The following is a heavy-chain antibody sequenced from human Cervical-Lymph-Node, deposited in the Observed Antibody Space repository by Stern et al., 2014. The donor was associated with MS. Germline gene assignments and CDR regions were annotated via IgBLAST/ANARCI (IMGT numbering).Heavy chain of an antibody. Sequence: QLQLQESDSRLVKPSQTLSLTCAVSVGSVGSGGYSWNWIRQPAGKGLEWIGNIYFTGTTYNNPSFQSRVTIAVDRSKSQFYLNLSSLTAADTAVYYCARGHCSGGTCYFDSWGQGTLVTVSS. V-gene: IGHV4-30-2*01. CDR3: ARGHCSGGTCYFDS. CDR1: VGSVGSGGYS. CDR2: IYFTGTT. J-gene: IGHJ4*01. D-gene: IGHD2-15*01.